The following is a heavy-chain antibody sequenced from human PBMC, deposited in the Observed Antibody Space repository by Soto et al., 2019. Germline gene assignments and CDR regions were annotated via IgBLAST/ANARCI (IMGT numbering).Heavy chain of an antibody. CDR3: ARSTTDCSGGSCLGY. J-gene: IGHJ4*02. CDR1: GYTFTSYA. Sequence: QVRLVQSGAEVKKPGASVKVSCKASGYTFTSYAMHWVRQAPGQRLEWMGWINAGNGNTKYSQKFQGRVTITRDTSASTAYMELSSLRSEDTAVYYCARSTTDCSGGSCLGYWGQGTLVTVSS. CDR2: INAGNGNT. V-gene: IGHV1-3*01. D-gene: IGHD2-15*01.